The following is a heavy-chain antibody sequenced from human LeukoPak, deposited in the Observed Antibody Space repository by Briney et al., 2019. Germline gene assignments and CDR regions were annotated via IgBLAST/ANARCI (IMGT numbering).Heavy chain of an antibody. J-gene: IGHJ6*02. CDR3: ARGSPIVVVVAATLTKNYYYYGMDV. Sequence: PGGSLRLSCAASGFTVSSNYMSWVRQAPGKGLEWVSVIYSGGSTYYEDSVKGRFTISRDNSKNTLYLQMNSLRAEDTAVYYCARGSPIVVVVAATLTKNYYYYGMDVWGQGTTVTVSS. D-gene: IGHD2-15*01. CDR1: GFTVSSNY. V-gene: IGHV3-53*05. CDR2: IYSGGST.